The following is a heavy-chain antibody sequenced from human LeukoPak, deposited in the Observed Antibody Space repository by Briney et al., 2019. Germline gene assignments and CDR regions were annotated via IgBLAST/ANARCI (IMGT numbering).Heavy chain of an antibody. CDR2: VKSDGAGT. V-gene: IGHV3-23*01. CDR3: ARCTTASSGWCNWLDP. J-gene: IGHJ5*02. Sequence: GGSLRLSCGASGFTFSTYAMSWVRQAPGKGLAWVASVKSDGAGTHYADSVKGRFTISRDNSKNILYLQMNSLRAEDTAIYYCARCTTASSGWCNWLDPWGQGTLVTVSS. CDR1: GFTFSTYA. D-gene: IGHD3-22*01.